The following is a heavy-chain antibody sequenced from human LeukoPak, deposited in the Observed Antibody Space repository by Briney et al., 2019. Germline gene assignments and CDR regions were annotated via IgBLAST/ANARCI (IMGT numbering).Heavy chain of an antibody. J-gene: IGHJ4*02. CDR1: GDSISSSGYY. Sequence: PSETLSLTCRVSGDSISSSGYYGGWIRQPTGKGLEWIGSMYYGGNTYYNASLKSRVTISVDTSKNLFSLKLNSVTAADTGVYYCARSKNGKCDYWGQGTLVTVSS. CDR2: MYYGGNT. CDR3: ARSKNGKCDY. D-gene: IGHD1-26*01. V-gene: IGHV4-39*07.